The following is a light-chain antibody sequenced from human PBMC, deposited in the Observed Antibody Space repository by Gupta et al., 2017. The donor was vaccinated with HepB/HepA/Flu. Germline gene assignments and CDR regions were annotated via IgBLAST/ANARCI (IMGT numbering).Light chain of an antibody. CDR3: SSYTSSSIVN. J-gene: IGLJ2*01. V-gene: IGLV2-18*02. CDR1: SSDVGSYNR. CDR2: AVS. Sequence: QSALTQPPSVSGSPGQSVTISCTGTSSDVGSYNRVSWYQQSPATAPKLMIYAVSNRPSGVPDRFSGSNSGNTASLTISGLQAEDEADYYCSSYTSSSIVNFGGGTKLTVL.